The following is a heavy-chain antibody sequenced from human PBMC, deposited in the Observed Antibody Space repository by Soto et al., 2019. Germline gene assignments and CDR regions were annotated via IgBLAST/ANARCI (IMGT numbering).Heavy chain of an antibody. Sequence: GGSLRLSCAASGFTFSSYAMTWVRQAPGKGLEWVSTFSGSGDSTYYADSVKGRFTISRDNSKDTLFLQMNSLRAEDTAVYYCANPHSGYSGYYFDYWGQGTLVTVSS. CDR2: FSGSGDST. D-gene: IGHD5-12*01. CDR3: ANPHSGYSGYYFDY. J-gene: IGHJ4*02. V-gene: IGHV3-23*01. CDR1: GFTFSSYA.